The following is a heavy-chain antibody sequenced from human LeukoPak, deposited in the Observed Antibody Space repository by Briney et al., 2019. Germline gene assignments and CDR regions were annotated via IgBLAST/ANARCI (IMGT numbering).Heavy chain of an antibody. Sequence: GGSLRLSCAASGFTFTSYWIHWVRQAPGKGLVWVSRVNSDGSSTTYADSVKGRFTISRDNAKNTLYLQMNSLRAEDTAVYYCARGRYYGMDVWGQGTTVTVSS. V-gene: IGHV3-74*01. CDR1: GFTFTSYW. CDR3: ARGRYYGMDV. CDR2: VNSDGSST. J-gene: IGHJ6*02.